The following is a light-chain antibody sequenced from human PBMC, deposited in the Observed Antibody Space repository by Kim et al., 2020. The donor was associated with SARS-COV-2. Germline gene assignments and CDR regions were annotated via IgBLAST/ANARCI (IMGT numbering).Light chain of an antibody. CDR1: SGHSPYA. J-gene: IGLJ2*01. CDR2: VNSDGSH. V-gene: IGLV4-69*01. Sequence: ASIKLTCPLTSGHSPYAIAWHQQQPEKGPRYLMKVNSDGSHNKGDGIPDRFSGSSSGTVRYLTISGLQSEDEADYYCQTWDSGIDVFAGGTQLTVL. CDR3: QTWDSGIDV.